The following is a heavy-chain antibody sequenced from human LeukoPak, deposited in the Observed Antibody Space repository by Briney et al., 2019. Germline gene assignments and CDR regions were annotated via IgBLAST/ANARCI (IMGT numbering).Heavy chain of an antibody. CDR3: AKGGVYDYYDSSGPSYFDY. CDR2: ISGSGGST. J-gene: IGHJ4*02. Sequence: GGSLRLSCAASGFTFSSYAMSWVRQAPGKGLEWVSAISGSGGSTYYADSVKGRFTISRDNSKNTLYLQMNSLRAEDTAVYYCAKGGVYDYYDSSGPSYFDYWGQGTLVTVSS. CDR1: GFTFSSYA. V-gene: IGHV3-23*01. D-gene: IGHD3-22*01.